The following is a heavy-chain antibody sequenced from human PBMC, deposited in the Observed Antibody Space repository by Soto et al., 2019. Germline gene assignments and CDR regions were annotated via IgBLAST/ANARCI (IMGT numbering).Heavy chain of an antibody. CDR1: GGSISSGGYY. D-gene: IGHD1-26*01. J-gene: IGHJ4*02. Sequence: QVQLQESGPGLVKPSQTLSLTCTVSGGSISSGGYYWSWIRQHPGKGLEWIGYIYYSGSTYNNPSLKSXXSXSXXTSKNQFSLKLSSVTAADTAVYYCARMYSGSFPDYWGQGTLVIVSS. V-gene: IGHV4-31*03. CDR2: IYYSGST. CDR3: ARMYSGSFPDY.